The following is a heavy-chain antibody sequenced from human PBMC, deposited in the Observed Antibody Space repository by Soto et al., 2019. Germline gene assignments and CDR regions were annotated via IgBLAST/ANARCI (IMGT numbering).Heavy chain of an antibody. D-gene: IGHD6-6*01. CDR2: IYSGGST. V-gene: IGHV3-66*01. CDR3: ASGEYSSSSRCYYFDY. Sequence: EVQLVESGGGLVQPGGSLRLSCAASGFTVSSNYMSWVRQAPGKGLEGVSVIYSGGSTYYADSVKGRFTISRDNSKNTLYLQMNSLRAEDTAVYYCASGEYSSSSRCYYFDYWGQGTLVTVSS. J-gene: IGHJ4*02. CDR1: GFTVSSNY.